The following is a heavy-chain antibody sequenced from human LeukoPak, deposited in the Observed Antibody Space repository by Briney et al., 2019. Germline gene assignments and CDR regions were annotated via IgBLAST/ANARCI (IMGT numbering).Heavy chain of an antibody. Sequence: PGGPLRLSCAASGFTVRDFWMAWFRQAQGEGLEWVAHIKEDGTAKYYADSVRGRFTIFKDDDRNSLSLQMNSLRVEDTAVYYCVRGGWELGYWGQGTLVTVAS. D-gene: IGHD4-23*01. CDR1: GFTVRDFW. CDR3: VRGGWELGY. V-gene: IGHV3-7*03. CDR2: IKEDGTAK. J-gene: IGHJ4*02.